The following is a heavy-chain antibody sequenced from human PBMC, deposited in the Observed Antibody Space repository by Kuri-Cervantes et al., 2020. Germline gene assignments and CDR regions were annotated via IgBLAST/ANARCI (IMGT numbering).Heavy chain of an antibody. CDR3: ARRSIAVAGNHLDFDY. Sequence: GGSLRLSCKGSGYSFTSYWIGWVRQMPGKGLEWIGIIYPGDSDTRYSPSFQGKVTITADKSISTSYLQWSILKASDTATYYCARRSIAVAGNHLDFDYWGQGTLVTVSS. CDR2: IYPGDSDT. J-gene: IGHJ4*02. CDR1: GYSFTSYW. D-gene: IGHD6-19*01. V-gene: IGHV5-51*01.